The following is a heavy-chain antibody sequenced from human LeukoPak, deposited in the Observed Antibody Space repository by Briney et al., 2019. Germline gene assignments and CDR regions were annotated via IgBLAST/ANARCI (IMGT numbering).Heavy chain of an antibody. J-gene: IGHJ6*02. CDR2: IYWNDDK. CDR1: GFSLSTSGVG. V-gene: IGHV2-5*01. CDR3: AQDYYYGMDV. Sequence: SGPTLVKPTQTLTVTCTFSGFSLSTSGVGVGWIRQPPVKALEWLALIYWNDDKRYSPSLKSRLTITKDTSKNQVVLTMTNMDPVDTATYYSAQDYYYGMDVWGQGTTVTVSS.